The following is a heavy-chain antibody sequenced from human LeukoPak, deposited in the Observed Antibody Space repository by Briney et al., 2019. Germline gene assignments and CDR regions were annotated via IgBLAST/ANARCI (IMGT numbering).Heavy chain of an antibody. Sequence: GASVKVSCKASGYTFTGYYMHWVRQAPGRGLEWMGWINPNSGGTNYAQKFQGRVTMTRDTSISTAYMELSRLRSDDTAVYYCARDYHDSSGSPDYWGQGTLVTVSS. J-gene: IGHJ4*02. V-gene: IGHV1-2*02. CDR2: INPNSGGT. CDR1: GYTFTGYY. CDR3: ARDYHDSSGSPDY. D-gene: IGHD3-22*01.